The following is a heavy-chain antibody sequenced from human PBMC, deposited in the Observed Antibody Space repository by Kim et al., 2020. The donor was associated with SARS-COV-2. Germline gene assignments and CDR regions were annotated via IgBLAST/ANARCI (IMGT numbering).Heavy chain of an antibody. CDR1: GGSISSYY. J-gene: IGHJ6*02. CDR3: ARHYDFWSGAFMDV. D-gene: IGHD3-3*01. V-gene: IGHV4-59*13. CDR2: IYYSGST. Sequence: SETLSLTCTVSGGSISSYYWSWIRQPPGKGLEWIGYIYYSGSTNYNPSLKSRVTISVDTSKNQFSLKLSSVTAADTAVYYCARHYDFWSGAFMDVWGQGTTVTVSS.